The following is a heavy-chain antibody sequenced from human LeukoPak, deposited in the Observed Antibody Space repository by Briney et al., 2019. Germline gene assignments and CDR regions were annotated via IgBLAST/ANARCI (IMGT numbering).Heavy chain of an antibody. Sequence: SETLSLTCAVYGGSFSGYYWSWIRQPPGKGLEWIGEINHSGGTNYNPSLKSRVTISVDTSKNQFSLKLSSVTAADTAVYYCARRAGWYFDLWGRGTLVTVSS. CDR1: GGSFSGYY. J-gene: IGHJ2*01. V-gene: IGHV4-34*01. CDR2: INHSGGT. CDR3: ARRAGWYFDL.